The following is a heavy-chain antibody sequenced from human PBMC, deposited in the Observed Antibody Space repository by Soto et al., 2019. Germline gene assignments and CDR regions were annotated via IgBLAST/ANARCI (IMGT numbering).Heavy chain of an antibody. CDR2: IYIDGST. CDR1: GFTVSGNS. J-gene: IGHJ6*02. Sequence: EVQLVDSGGDLIQPGGSLRLSCGASGFTVSGNSLSWVRQAPGKGLEWVSYIYIDGSTYYADSLRGRFTLTRDNSKNTLYLQMNNLRGEDTAVYYCATDGGSGTAVAGIQYSGMDVWGQGTTVTVSS. V-gene: IGHV3-53*01. D-gene: IGHD6-19*01. CDR3: ATDGGSGTAVAGIQYSGMDV.